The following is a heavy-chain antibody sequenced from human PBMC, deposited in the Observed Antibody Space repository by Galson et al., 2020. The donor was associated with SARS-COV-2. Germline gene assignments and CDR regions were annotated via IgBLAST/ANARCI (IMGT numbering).Heavy chain of an antibody. V-gene: IGHV4-39*07. J-gene: IGHJ4*02. CDR1: GGPISIGPNY. CDR2: IHYSGNT. CDR3: ARESYSSPDY. D-gene: IGHD6-13*01. Sequence: SQTLSLTCTVSGGPISIGPNYWSWIRQPPGKGLEWIGSIHYSGNTYYRPSLRSRVTISMDTSKNRFSLTVNSVTAADTAMYYCARESYSSPDYWGQGTLVTVSS.